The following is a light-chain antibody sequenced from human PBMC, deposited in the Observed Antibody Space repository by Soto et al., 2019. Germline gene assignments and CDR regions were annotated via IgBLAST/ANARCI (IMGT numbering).Light chain of an antibody. J-gene: IGKJ1*01. CDR2: GAS. CDR1: QTISTY. CDR3: QQYNNWPPWT. Sequence: DIQMTQSPSPLSASVWDGVTITSRASQTISTYLNWYQQKPGKAPKLLIYGASSLQSGVPSRFSGSGSGTDFTLTISSLQSEDFAVYYCQQYNNWPPWTFGQGTKV. V-gene: IGKV1-39*01.